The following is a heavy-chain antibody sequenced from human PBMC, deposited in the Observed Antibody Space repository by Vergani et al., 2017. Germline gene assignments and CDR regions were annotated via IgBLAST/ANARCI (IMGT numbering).Heavy chain of an antibody. CDR1: GFTFSSYS. CDR2: INSGSSTI. Sequence: EVQLVESGGGLVQPGGSLRLSCAASGFTFSSYSMNWVRQAPGKGLEWVSYINSGSSTIYYADSVKGRFTISRDNARNSLYLQMNSLRAEDTAVYYCASYYDYVWGSYPKDAFDIWGQGTMVTVSS. J-gene: IGHJ3*02. D-gene: IGHD3-16*02. CDR3: ASYYDYVWGSYPKDAFDI. V-gene: IGHV3-48*01.